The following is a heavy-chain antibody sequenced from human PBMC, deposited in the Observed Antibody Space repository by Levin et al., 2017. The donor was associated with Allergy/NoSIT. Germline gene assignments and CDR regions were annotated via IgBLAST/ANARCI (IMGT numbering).Heavy chain of an antibody. CDR3: AIDPRAAVTGLPGLGY. CDR2: ITSTSEIR. Sequence: GESLKISCAASGFTFSSYAMTWVRQAPGKGLEWLSYITSTSEIRYYADSVKGRFIISRDNAKNSLFLQMHSLRAEDTAVYHCAIDPRAAVTGLPGLGYWGQGTLVTVSS. V-gene: IGHV3-48*04. J-gene: IGHJ4*02. CDR1: GFTFSSYA. D-gene: IGHD6-19*01.